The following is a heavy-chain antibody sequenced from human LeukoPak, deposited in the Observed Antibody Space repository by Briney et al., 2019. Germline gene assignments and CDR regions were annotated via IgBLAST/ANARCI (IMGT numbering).Heavy chain of an antibody. V-gene: IGHV4-38-2*02. CDR1: GYSISSGYY. Sequence: PSETLSLTCTVSGYSISSGYYWGWIRQPPGKGLEWIGSIYHSGSTYYNPSLKSRVTISVDTSKNQFSLKLSSVTAADTAVYYCARDWWSGSGSYWNYWGQGTLVTVSS. CDR2: IYHSGST. CDR3: ARDWWSGSGSYWNY. D-gene: IGHD3-10*01. J-gene: IGHJ4*02.